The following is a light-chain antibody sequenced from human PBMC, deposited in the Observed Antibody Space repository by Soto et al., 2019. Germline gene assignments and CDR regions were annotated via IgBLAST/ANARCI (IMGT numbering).Light chain of an antibody. J-gene: IGKJ4*01. CDR2: DAF. Sequence: EVVLTQSPATLSLSPGERVTLSCRASQSVDRYLAWYQQKPGQAPRLLIFDAFNRPTGIPARFSGSGSGTDFTLTISSLEPEDFAVYYCQQRDNGLTFGGGTKV. V-gene: IGKV3-11*01. CDR3: QQRDNGLT. CDR1: QSVDRY.